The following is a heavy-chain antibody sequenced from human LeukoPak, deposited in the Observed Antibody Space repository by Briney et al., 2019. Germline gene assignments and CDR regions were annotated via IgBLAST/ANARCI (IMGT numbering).Heavy chain of an antibody. V-gene: IGHV3-9*01. CDR1: GFTFDDYA. CDR2: ISWNSGSI. Sequence: HPGGSLRLSCAASGFTFDDYAMHWVRQAPGKGLEWVSGISWNSGSIGYADSVKGRFTISRDNAKNSLYLQMNSLRAEDTALYYCAKEVREWNHAFDIWGQGTMVTVSS. CDR3: AKEVREWNHAFDI. D-gene: IGHD1-1*01. J-gene: IGHJ3*02.